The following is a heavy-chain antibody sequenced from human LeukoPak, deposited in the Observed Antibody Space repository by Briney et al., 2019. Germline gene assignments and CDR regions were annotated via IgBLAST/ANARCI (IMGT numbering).Heavy chain of an antibody. V-gene: IGHV3-11*01. CDR3: AREVSSSWYGLNWFDP. Sequence: GGPLRLSCAASGFTFSDYYMSWLRQAPGKGLEGVSYISSSGSTIYYADSVKGRFTISRDNAKNSLYLQMNSLRAEDTAVYYCAREVSSSWYGLNWFDPWGQGNLVTVSS. J-gene: IGHJ5*02. D-gene: IGHD6-13*01. CDR1: GFTFSDYY. CDR2: ISSSGSTI.